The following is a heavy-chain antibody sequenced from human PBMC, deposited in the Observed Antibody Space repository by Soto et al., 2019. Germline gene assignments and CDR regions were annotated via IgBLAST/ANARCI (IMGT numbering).Heavy chain of an antibody. V-gene: IGHV6-1*01. J-gene: IGHJ4*02. Sequence: SQTLSLTCAISGDSVTSTSAAWHWVRQSPSRGLEWLGRTYYRSNWYNDYAASVEGRISINPDTSKNQFSLQLNSVTPEDTAVYYCTRQSSWIPAFWGQGTLVTVSS. CDR3: TRQSSWIPAF. CDR1: GDSVTSTSAA. D-gene: IGHD5-18*01. CDR2: TYYRSNWYN.